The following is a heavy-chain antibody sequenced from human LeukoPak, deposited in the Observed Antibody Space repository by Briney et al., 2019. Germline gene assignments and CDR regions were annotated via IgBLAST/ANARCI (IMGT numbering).Heavy chain of an antibody. CDR2: INPNSGGT. CDR3: ARVRGRQWLQDY. V-gene: IGHV1-2*02. CDR1: GYTFTSYY. D-gene: IGHD6-19*01. Sequence: GASVKVSCKASGYTFTSYYMHWVRQAPGQGLEWMGWINPNSGGTNYAQKFQGRVTMTRDTSISTAYMELSRLRSDDTAVYYCARVRGRQWLQDYWGQGTLVTVSS. J-gene: IGHJ4*02.